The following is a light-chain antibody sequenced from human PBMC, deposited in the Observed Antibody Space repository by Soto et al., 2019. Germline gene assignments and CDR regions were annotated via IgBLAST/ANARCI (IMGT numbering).Light chain of an antibody. CDR1: QSVSRY. V-gene: IGKV3-11*01. J-gene: IGKJ4*01. Sequence: EIVLTQSPATLSLSPGERATLSCRASQSVSRYLAWYQQKPGHAPRLLIYEASNRATGIPARFSGSGSGTDFTLTISSLEPEDFAVYYCQQRSNWPPLTFGGGTKVEIK. CDR3: QQRSNWPPLT. CDR2: EAS.